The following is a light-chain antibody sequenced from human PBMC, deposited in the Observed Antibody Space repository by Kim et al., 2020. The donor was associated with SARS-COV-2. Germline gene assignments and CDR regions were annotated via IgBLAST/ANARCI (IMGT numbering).Light chain of an antibody. V-gene: IGKV3-11*01. CDR3: QQRSNWPPLLT. CDR1: QSVSSY. Sequence: PGGRATLSCRASQSVSSYLARYQQKPGQAPRLLIYDASNRATGIPARFSGSGSGTDFTLTISSLEPEDFAVYYCQQRSNWPPLLTFGGGTKVDIK. CDR2: DAS. J-gene: IGKJ4*01.